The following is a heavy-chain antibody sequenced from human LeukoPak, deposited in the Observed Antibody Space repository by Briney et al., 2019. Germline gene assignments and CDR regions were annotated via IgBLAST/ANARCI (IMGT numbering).Heavy chain of an antibody. D-gene: IGHD3-22*01. Sequence: TPSETLSLTCTVSGGSISSGDYYWNWIRQHPGKGLEWIGYISYSGTTCYNPSLKSRVTISVDTSKNQFSLKLTSVTAADTAVYYCARGRYYRDSSSYYQDYWGQGTLVTVSS. CDR2: ISYSGTT. CDR3: ARGRYYRDSSSYYQDY. V-gene: IGHV4-31*03. CDR1: GGSISSGDYY. J-gene: IGHJ4*02.